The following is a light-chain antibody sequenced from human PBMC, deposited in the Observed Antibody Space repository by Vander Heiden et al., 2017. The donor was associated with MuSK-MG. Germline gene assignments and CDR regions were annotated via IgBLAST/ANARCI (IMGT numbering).Light chain of an antibody. Sequence: SYELTQPPSVSVSPGQTASLPCSGDKLGDKYACWYQQKPGQSPVLVIYQDSKRPSGIPERFSGSNSGNTATLTISGTQAMDEADYDCQAWDSSTSGVFGGGTKLTVL. V-gene: IGLV3-1*01. CDR3: QAWDSSTSGV. CDR1: KLGDKY. CDR2: QDS. J-gene: IGLJ2*01.